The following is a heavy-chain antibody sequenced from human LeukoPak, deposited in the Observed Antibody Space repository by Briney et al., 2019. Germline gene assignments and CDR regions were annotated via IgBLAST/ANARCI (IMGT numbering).Heavy chain of an antibody. Sequence: GGSLRLSCADSGFNFNSYWMSWVRQAPGKGLECVAHIKQDGSEIYFVDSVKGRFTISRDNAKSSLYLQMNSLRGEHTAVYYCARARYGSGGHFFDFWGQGALVTVSS. CDR1: GFNFNSYW. V-gene: IGHV3-7*04. CDR2: IKQDGSEI. J-gene: IGHJ4*02. CDR3: ARARYGSGGHFFDF. D-gene: IGHD3-10*01.